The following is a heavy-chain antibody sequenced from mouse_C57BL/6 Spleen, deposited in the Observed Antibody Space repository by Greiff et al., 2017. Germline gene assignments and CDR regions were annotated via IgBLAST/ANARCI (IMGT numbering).Heavy chain of an antibody. D-gene: IGHD1-1*01. V-gene: IGHV1-15*01. CDR3: TYYYGSWLAY. CDR1: GYTFTDYE. CDR2: IDPETGGT. J-gene: IGHJ3*01. Sequence: QVQLQQSGAELVRPGASVTLSCKASGYTFTDYEMHWVKQTPVHGLEWIGAIDPETGGTAYNQKFKGKAILTADKSSSTAYMELRSLTSEDSAVYYCTYYYGSWLAYWGQGTLVTVSA.